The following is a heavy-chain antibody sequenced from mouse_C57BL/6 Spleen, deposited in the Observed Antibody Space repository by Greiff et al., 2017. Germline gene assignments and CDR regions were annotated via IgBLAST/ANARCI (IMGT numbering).Heavy chain of an antibody. CDR1: GYTFTSYG. V-gene: IGHV1-81*01. D-gene: IGHD2-4*01. J-gene: IGHJ4*01. Sequence: QVQLQQSGAELARPGASVKLSCKASGYTFTSYGISWVKQRTGQGLEWIGEIYPRCGNTYYNEKFKGKATLTADKSSSTAYMELRSLTSEDSAVYFCARRITYAMDYWGQGTSVTVSS. CDR3: ARRITYAMDY. CDR2: IYPRCGNT.